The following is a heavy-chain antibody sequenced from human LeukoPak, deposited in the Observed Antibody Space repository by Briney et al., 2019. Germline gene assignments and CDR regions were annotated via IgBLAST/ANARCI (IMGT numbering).Heavy chain of an antibody. Sequence: ASVKVSCKASGFTFTSYYMHWVRQAPGQGLESMGIINPSGGGTSYAQRFQGRVTMTRDTSTSTVYVELSRLRSEDTSVYYCARVRGCGGVCYYFDYWGQGTLVTVSS. CDR1: GFTFTSYY. V-gene: IGHV1-46*01. CDR2: INPSGGGT. D-gene: IGHD2-21*02. CDR3: ARVRGCGGVCYYFDY. J-gene: IGHJ4*02.